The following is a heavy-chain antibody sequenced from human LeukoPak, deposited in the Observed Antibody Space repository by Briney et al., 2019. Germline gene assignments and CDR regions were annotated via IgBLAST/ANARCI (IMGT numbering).Heavy chain of an antibody. J-gene: IGHJ3*02. CDR1: GYTFTSHG. CDR2: ISAYSGNT. V-gene: IGHV1-18*01. Sequence: ASVKVSCKASGYTFTSHGISWVRQAPGQGLEWMGWISAYSGNTNYAQKLQGRVTMTTDTSTSTAYMELRSLRSDDTAVYYCARSAAVTTMVVDAFDIWGQGTMVTVSS. D-gene: IGHD4-23*01. CDR3: ARSAAVTTMVVDAFDI.